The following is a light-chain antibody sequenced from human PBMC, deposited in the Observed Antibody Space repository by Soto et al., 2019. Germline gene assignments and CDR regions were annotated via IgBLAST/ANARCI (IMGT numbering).Light chain of an antibody. CDR3: QSYDSSNQVV. J-gene: IGLJ2*01. V-gene: IGLV6-57*02. CDR2: EDN. Sequence: NFMLTQPHSVSASPGKTVTISCTGSSGSIASNYVQWYQQRPGSAPTTVIYEDNQRPSGVPDWFSGSIDSSSNSASLTISGLKTEDEADYYCQSYDSSNQVVFGGGTKLTVL. CDR1: SGSIASNY.